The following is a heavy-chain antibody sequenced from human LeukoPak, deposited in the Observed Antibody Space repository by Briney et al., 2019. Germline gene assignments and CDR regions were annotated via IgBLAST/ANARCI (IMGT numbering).Heavy chain of an antibody. V-gene: IGHV3-9*01. CDR3: AKGTYQLLYNWFDP. CDR1: GFTFDDYA. Sequence: GGSLRLSCAASGFTFDDYAMHWVRQAPGKGLEWVSGISWNSGSIGYADSVKGRFTISRDNAKNSLYLQMNSLRAEDTALYYCAKGTYQLLYNWFDPWDQGTLVTVSS. D-gene: IGHD2-2*01. J-gene: IGHJ5*02. CDR2: ISWNSGSI.